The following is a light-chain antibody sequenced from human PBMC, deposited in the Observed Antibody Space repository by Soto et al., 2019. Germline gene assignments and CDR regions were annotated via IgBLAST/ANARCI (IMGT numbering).Light chain of an antibody. CDR2: DAS. J-gene: IGKJ5*01. CDR3: QQRSNWPPT. V-gene: IGKV3-11*01. CDR1: QSVSSY. Sequence: EIVLTQSPATLSLSPGEGATLSCRASQSVSSYLAWYQQKPGQAPRLLIYDASNRATGIPARFSGSGSGTDFTLTISSLEPEDFAVYYCQQRSNWPPTFGQGTLLEIK.